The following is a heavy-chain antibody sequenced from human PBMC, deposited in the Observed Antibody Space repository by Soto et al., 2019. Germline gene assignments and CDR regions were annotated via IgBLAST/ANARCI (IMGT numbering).Heavy chain of an antibody. V-gene: IGHV4-34*01. CDR3: ASQNYYDSSGYPDY. D-gene: IGHD3-22*01. Sequence: QVQLQQWGAGLLKPSETLSLTCAVYGGSFSGYYWSWIRQPPGKGLEWIGEINHSGSTNYNPSLKSRVTISVDTSKNQFSLKLSSVTAADTAVYYCASQNYYDSSGYPDYWGQGTLVTVSS. CDR1: GGSFSGYY. J-gene: IGHJ4*02. CDR2: INHSGST.